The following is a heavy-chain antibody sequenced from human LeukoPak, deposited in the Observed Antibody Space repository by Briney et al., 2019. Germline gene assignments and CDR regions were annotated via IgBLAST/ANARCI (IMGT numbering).Heavy chain of an antibody. CDR3: ASCSTSCYGYMDV. V-gene: IGHV4-39*01. CDR1: GGSISSSSYY. CDR2: IYYSGST. D-gene: IGHD2-2*01. Sequence: SETLSLTCTVSGGSISSSSYYWGGIRQPPGKGLERIGSIYYSGSTYDNPSRKSRITISVDTSKNQFSLKLSSVTAADTAVYYCASCSTSCYGYMDVWGKGTTVTVSS. J-gene: IGHJ6*03.